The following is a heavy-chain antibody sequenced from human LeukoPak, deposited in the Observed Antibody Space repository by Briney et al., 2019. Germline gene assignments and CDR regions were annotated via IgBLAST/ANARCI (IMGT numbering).Heavy chain of an antibody. CDR2: ISSSSYI. CDR1: GFTFSSYS. D-gene: IGHD4-17*01. V-gene: IGHV3-21*01. Sequence: GSLRLSCAASGFTFSSYSMNWVRQAPGKGLEWVSSISSSSYIYYADSVKGRFTTSRDNAKNSLYLQMNSLRAEDTAVYYCARNYGDYRDVWGQGTTVTVSS. CDR3: ARNYGDYRDV. J-gene: IGHJ6*02.